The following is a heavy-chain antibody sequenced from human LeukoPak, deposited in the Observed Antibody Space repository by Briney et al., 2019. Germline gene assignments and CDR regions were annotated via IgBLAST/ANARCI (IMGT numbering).Heavy chain of an antibody. J-gene: IGHJ4*02. CDR2: ISSSSSYI. CDR1: GFTFSSYS. V-gene: IGHV3-21*01. Sequence: PGGSLRLSCAASGFTFSSYSMNWVRQAPGKGLEWVSSISSSSSYIYYADSVKGRFTISRDNAKNSLYLQMNSLRAEDTAVYYCARDWRVKAYDYVWGSYRSIDYWGQGTLVTVSS. D-gene: IGHD3-16*02. CDR3: ARDWRVKAYDYVWGSYRSIDY.